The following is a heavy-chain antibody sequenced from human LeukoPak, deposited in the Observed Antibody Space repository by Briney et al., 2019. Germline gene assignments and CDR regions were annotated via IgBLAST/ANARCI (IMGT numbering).Heavy chain of an antibody. CDR1: GDSVSSNSAA. V-gene: IGHV6-1*01. CDR3: ARGQWGLYAAAFDI. D-gene: IGHD6-19*01. Sequence: SQTLSLTCAISGDSVSSNSAAWNWIRQYPSRGREWLGRTYYRSKWYNEYALSVKSRITINPDTSKNQFSLQLNSVTPEDTAVYYCARGQWGLYAAAFDIWGQGTVVTVSS. CDR2: TYYRSKWYN. J-gene: IGHJ3*02.